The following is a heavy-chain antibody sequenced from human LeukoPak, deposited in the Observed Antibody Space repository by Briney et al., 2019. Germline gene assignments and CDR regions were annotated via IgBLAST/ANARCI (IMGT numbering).Heavy chain of an antibody. J-gene: IGHJ4*02. CDR2: ISGSGGST. D-gene: IGHD6-13*01. V-gene: IGHV3-23*01. CDR1: GSTFSSYW. Sequence: GGSLRLSCAASGSTFSSYWMSWVRQAPGKGLEWVSVISGSGGSTYYADSVKGRFTISRDNSKNTLYLQMNSLRAEDTAVYYCAKGAQQLVYWVDYWGQGTLVTVSS. CDR3: AKGAQQLVYWVDY.